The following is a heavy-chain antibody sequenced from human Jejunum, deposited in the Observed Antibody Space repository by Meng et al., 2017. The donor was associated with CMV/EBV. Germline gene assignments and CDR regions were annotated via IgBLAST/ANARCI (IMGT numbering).Heavy chain of an antibody. Sequence: SSYAMYWVRQAPGRGLEWVSGSSSSGDATYYADSVKGRFTISRGNSEHTLYLQMNGLTAEDTAVYYCAKPIDYCTSATCHRAFDSWGQGTLVTVSS. CDR1: SSYA. CDR2: SSSSGDAT. J-gene: IGHJ4*02. CDR3: AKPIDYCTSATCHRAFDS. V-gene: IGHV3-23*01. D-gene: IGHD2-2*01.